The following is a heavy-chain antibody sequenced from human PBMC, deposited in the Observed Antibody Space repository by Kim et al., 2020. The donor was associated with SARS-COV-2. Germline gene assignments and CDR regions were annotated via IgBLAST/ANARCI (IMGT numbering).Heavy chain of an antibody. J-gene: IGHJ5*02. CDR2: ISSSSSYI. CDR3: ARDDDSSGQGWFDP. CDR1: GFTFSSYS. Sequence: GGSLRLSCAASGFTFSSYSMNWVRQAPGKGLEWVSSISSSSSYIYYADSVKGRFTISRDNAKNSLYLQMNSLRAEDTAVYYCARDDDSSGQGWFDPWGQGTLVTVSS. V-gene: IGHV3-21*01. D-gene: IGHD3-22*01.